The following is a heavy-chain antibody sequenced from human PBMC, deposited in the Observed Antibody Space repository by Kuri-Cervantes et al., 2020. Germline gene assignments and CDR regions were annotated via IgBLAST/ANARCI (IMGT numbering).Heavy chain of an antibody. J-gene: IGHJ6*03. CDR2: ISFDGSGQ. Sequence: GGSLRLSCAASRFSLSSYAMHWVRQAPGKGLEWLTAISFDGSGQLYAGSVKGRFTVSRDNSENTLYLQMSSLTVEDTAVYYCARDGERPFLTADHYYYLDLWGHGTTVTVSS. V-gene: IGHV3-30*15. CDR1: RFSLSSYA. D-gene: IGHD1-20*01. CDR3: ARDGERPFLTADHYYYLDL.